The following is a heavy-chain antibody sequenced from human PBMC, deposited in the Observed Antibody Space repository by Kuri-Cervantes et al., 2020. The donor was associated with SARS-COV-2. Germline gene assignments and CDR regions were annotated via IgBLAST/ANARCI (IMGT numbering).Heavy chain of an antibody. V-gene: IGHV3-21*04. CDR1: GFTFSSYS. CDR3: AKGGVRGDSYGMDV. D-gene: IGHD3-10*01. CDR2: ISSSSSYI. Sequence: GESLKISCAASGFTFSSYSMNWVSQAPGKGLEWVSSISSSSSYIYYADSVKGRFTISRDNSKNSLYLQMNSLRTEDTALYYCAKGGVRGDSYGMDVWGQGTTVTVSS. J-gene: IGHJ6*02.